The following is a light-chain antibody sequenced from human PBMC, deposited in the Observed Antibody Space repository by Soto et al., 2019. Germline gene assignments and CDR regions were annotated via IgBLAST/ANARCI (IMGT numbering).Light chain of an antibody. CDR3: QQYLTLPYT. CDR2: WAS. Sequence: DIVMTQSPDSLPVSLGERATINCKSSQSVLYSSNNKNYLAWFQQKPGQPPKLLIYWASSRDSGVPDRFSGSGPGTDFTLTISSLQAEDVAIYYCQQYLTLPYTFGQGTKLEIK. J-gene: IGKJ2*01. V-gene: IGKV4-1*01. CDR1: QSVLYSSNNKNY.